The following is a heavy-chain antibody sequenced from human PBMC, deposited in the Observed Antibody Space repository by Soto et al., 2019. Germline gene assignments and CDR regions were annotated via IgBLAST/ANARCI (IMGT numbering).Heavy chain of an antibody. D-gene: IGHD6-13*01. J-gene: IGHJ6*02. CDR2: IYYSGST. CDR1: GGSISSSSYY. Sequence: PSETLSLTCTVSGGSISSSSYYWGWIRQPPGKGLEWIGSIYYSGSTYYNPSLKSRVTISVDTSKNQFSLKLSSVTAADTAVYYCARSYSSSWTANYYYYYGMDVWGQGTTVTVSS. V-gene: IGHV4-39*01. CDR3: ARSYSSSWTANYYYYYGMDV.